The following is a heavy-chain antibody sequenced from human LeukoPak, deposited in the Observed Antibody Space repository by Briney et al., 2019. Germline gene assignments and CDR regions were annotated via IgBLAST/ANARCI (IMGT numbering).Heavy chain of an antibody. V-gene: IGHV3-7*01. CDR3: ARVSGGFWSGYYTRGVYYYYGMDV. D-gene: IGHD3-3*01. J-gene: IGHJ6*02. CDR2: IKQDGGEK. CDR1: GFTFSSYW. Sequence: GGSLRLSCAASGFTFSSYWMSWVRQAPGKGLEWVANIKQDGGEKYYVDSVKGRFTISRDNAKNSLYLQMNSLRAEDTAVCYCARVSGGFWSGYYTRGVYYYYGMDVWGQGTTVTVSS.